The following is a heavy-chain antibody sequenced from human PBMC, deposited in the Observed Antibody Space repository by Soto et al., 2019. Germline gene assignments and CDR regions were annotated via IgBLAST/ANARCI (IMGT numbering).Heavy chain of an antibody. J-gene: IGHJ6*02. CDR2: INPNSGGT. CDR1: GYTFTGYY. CDR3: ARDSAYSSSSFYYYGMDV. V-gene: IGHV1-2*04. Sequence: GASVKVSCKASGYTFTGYYMHWVRQAPGQGLEWMGWINPNSGGTNYAQKFQGWVTMTRDTSISTAYMELSRLRSDDTAVYYCARDSAYSSSSFYYYGMDVWGQGTTVTVS. D-gene: IGHD6-6*01.